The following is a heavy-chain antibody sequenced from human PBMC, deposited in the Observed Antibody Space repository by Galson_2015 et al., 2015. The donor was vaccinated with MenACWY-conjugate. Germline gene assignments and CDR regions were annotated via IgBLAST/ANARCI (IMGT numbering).Heavy chain of an antibody. CDR2: IYYSGST. CDR1: GGSISSSSYY. Sequence: ETLSLTCTVSGGSISSSSYYWGWIRQPLGKGLEWIGSIYYSGSTYYNPSLKSRVTISVDTSKNQFSLKLSSVTAADTAVYYCARERATNDAFDIWGQGTMVTVSS. J-gene: IGHJ3*02. CDR3: ARERATNDAFDI. V-gene: IGHV4-39*07. D-gene: IGHD1-26*01.